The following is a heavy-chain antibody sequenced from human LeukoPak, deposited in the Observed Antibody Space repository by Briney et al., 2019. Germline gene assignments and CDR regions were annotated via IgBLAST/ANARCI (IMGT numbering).Heavy chain of an antibody. V-gene: IGHV4-39*01. CDR2: INYSGSS. CDR1: GGSINSFIYF. D-gene: IGHD1-26*01. Sequence: SETLSFTCSVSGGSINSFIYFWGWIRRPPGKGLEWIGSINYSGSSKYNPSLKSRVTMSVDTSKNQFSLKLTSVTAADTAIYYCARHGASGSLRNFDYWGQGGLVTVSS. J-gene: IGHJ4*02. CDR3: ARHGASGSLRNFDY.